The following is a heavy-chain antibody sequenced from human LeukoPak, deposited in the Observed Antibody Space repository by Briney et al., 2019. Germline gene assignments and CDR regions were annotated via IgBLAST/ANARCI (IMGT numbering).Heavy chain of an antibody. CDR3: ARDAVGARVDAFDI. J-gene: IGHJ3*02. D-gene: IGHD1-26*01. CDR2: ISSSGSTI. CDR1: GFTFSSYE. V-gene: IGHV3-48*03. Sequence: QPGGSLRLSCAASGFTFSSYEMNWVRQAPGKGLEWVSYISSSGSTIYYADSVKGRFTISRDNAKNSLYLQMNSLRAEDTAVYYCARDAVGARVDAFDIWGQGTMVTVSS.